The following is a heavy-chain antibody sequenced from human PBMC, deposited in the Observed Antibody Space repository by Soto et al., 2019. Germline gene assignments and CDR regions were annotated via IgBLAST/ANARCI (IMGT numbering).Heavy chain of an antibody. CDR3: ARGGIQLWFIMRALDI. Sequence: PSETLSLTCAAYAGSFSGYYWCWIRQPPGKGLEWIGEINHSGSTNYNPSLKSRVTISVDTSKNQFSLKLSSVTAADTAVYYCARGGIQLWFIMRALDIWGQGTMVTVSS. D-gene: IGHD5-18*01. J-gene: IGHJ3*02. CDR1: AGSFSGYY. V-gene: IGHV4-34*01. CDR2: INHSGST.